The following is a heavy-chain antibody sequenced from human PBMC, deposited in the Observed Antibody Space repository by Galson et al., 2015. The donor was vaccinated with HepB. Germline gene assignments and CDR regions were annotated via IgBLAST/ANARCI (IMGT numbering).Heavy chain of an antibody. D-gene: IGHD7-27*01. Sequence: SLRLSCAASGFTFSSYGMHWVRQAPGKGLEWVAIIWYDGGDKYYVDSVKGRFTISRDNSKDTLYLQMNSLRAEDTAVYYCARDMGTNRMDVWGKGTTVTVSA. CDR2: IWYDGGDK. V-gene: IGHV3-33*08. CDR1: GFTFSSYG. J-gene: IGHJ6*04. CDR3: ARDMGTNRMDV.